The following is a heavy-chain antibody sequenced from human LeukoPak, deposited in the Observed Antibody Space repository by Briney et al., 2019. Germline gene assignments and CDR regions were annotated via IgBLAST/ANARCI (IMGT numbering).Heavy chain of an antibody. CDR3: AREVAYYFDY. Sequence: TGGSLRLSCAASGFAFGTYAMHWVRQAPGKGLEWVSYISRSGSTTFYADSVKGRFTMSRDNAKNSLYLRMNSLRAEDTAVYYCAREVAYYFDYWGQGTLVTVSS. CDR1: GFAFGTYA. CDR2: ISRSGSTT. D-gene: IGHD5-12*01. V-gene: IGHV3-48*03. J-gene: IGHJ4*02.